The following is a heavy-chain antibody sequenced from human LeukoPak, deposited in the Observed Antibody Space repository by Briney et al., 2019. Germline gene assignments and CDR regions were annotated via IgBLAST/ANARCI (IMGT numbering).Heavy chain of an antibody. V-gene: IGHV3-30*18. Sequence: GGSLRLSCAASGFTFSSYGMHWVRQAPGKGLEWVAVVSYDASKKFYADSAKGRFTISRDNSKNTLSLQMNSLRPGDTAVYYCAKELRGYSFFEHWGQGSLVTVFS. CDR3: AKELRGYSFFEH. D-gene: IGHD5-18*01. J-gene: IGHJ4*02. CDR2: VSYDASKK. CDR1: GFTFSSYG.